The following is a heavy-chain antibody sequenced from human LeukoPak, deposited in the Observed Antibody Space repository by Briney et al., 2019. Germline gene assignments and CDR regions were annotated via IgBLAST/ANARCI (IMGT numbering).Heavy chain of an antibody. D-gene: IGHD6-19*01. CDR2: IYSGGST. J-gene: IGHJ4*02. Sequence: PGGSLRLSCAASGFTVSSNYMSWVRQAPGKGLEWVSVIYSGGSTYYADSVKGRFTISRDNSKNTLYLQKNSLRAEDTAVYYCARVRSAVAAYFDYWGQGTLVTVSS. CDR1: GFTVSSNY. V-gene: IGHV3-66*01. CDR3: ARVRSAVAAYFDY.